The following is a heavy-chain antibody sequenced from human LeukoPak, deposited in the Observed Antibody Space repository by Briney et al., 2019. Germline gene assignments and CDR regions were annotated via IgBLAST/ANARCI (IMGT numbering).Heavy chain of an antibody. CDR2: IYYSGTT. V-gene: IGHV4-59*01. Sequence: SETLSLTCIVSGGSISGYYWTWIRQPPGKGLEWIGYIYYSGTTYYNPSLKSRVTISVDASKNQFSLSLSSVGVADTAVYYCARAGGYSGYASNWGQGTLVTVSS. J-gene: IGHJ4*02. CDR1: GGSISGYY. CDR3: ARAGGYSGYASN. D-gene: IGHD5-12*01.